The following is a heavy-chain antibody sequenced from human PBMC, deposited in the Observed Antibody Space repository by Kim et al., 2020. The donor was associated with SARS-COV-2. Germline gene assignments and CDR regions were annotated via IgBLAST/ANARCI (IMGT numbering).Heavy chain of an antibody. CDR3: ANARAVPVGTDGEFDF. CDR2: ISPSGGT. J-gene: IGHJ4*02. V-gene: IGHV3-23*01. CDR1: GLTFSSYS. D-gene: IGHD6-19*01. Sequence: GGSLRLSCATSGLTFSSYSMSWVRQTPGKGLEWVAAISPSGGTFYLDSVKGRFMISRDNSKNTLHLQMNSLRAEDTALYYCANARAVPVGTDGEFDFWGQGTLVTVSS.